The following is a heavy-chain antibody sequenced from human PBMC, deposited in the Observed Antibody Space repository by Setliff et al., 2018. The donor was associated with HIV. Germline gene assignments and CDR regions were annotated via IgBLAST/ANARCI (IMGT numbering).Heavy chain of an antibody. CDR2: IYGAGSYT. CDR3: AMFSSSSG. CDR1: GFSFSDFA. J-gene: IGHJ4*02. Sequence: PGGSLRLSCAAAGFSFSDFAMSWVRQAPGKGLELVSAIYGAGSYTYYADFVKGRFTISRDNSQNTLYLQMNGLRGEDTAVYYCAMFSSSSGWGQGTQVTVSS. D-gene: IGHD6-6*01. V-gene: IGHV3-23*03.